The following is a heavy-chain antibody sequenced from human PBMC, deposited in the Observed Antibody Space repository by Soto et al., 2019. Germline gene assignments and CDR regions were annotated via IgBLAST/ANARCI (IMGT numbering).Heavy chain of an antibody. J-gene: IGHJ6*02. CDR2: IIPIFNIP. CDR3: AREYYDFWSGYPGYYYHGMDV. V-gene: IGHV1-69*10. D-gene: IGHD3-3*01. CDR1: GGTLSSYA. Sequence: SVKVSCKDSGGTLSSYAITWVRLAPGQGLEWMGGIIPIFNIPDYAQKFQGRVSITADKATSTAYMELSNLRSDDTAVYYCAREYYDFWSGYPGYYYHGMDVWGQGTTVTVSS.